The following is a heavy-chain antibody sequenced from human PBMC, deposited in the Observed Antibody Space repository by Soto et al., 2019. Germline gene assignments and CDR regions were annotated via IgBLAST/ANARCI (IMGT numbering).Heavy chain of an antibody. CDR3: VRDGTKNLRDRFEP. CDR1: GASLSRYY. D-gene: IGHD1-26*01. V-gene: IGHV4-4*07. J-gene: IGHJ5*02. CDR2: IYATGDT. Sequence: QVVLQESGPGVVKPSDTLSLTCNVSGASLSRYYWRWIRQPPGKGLEWIGRIYATGDTDYNPSLKSRSSMSVDMSKKQFSLTLRSVTAADTAIYYCVRDGTKNLRDRFEPWGRGILVTVSS.